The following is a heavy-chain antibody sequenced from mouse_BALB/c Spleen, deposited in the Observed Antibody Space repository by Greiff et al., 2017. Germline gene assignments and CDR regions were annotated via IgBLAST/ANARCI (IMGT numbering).Heavy chain of an antibody. CDR1: GFTFSSFG. CDR3: ARKYGNYDWAWFAY. D-gene: IGHD2-10*02. CDR2: ISSGSSTI. J-gene: IGHJ3*01. Sequence: EVQVVESGGGLVQPGGSRKLSCAASGFTFSSFGMHWVRQAPEKGLEWVAYISSGSSTIYYADTVKGRFTISRDNPKNTLFLQMTSLRSEDTAMYYGARKYGNYDWAWFAYWGQGTLVTVSA. V-gene: IGHV5-17*02.